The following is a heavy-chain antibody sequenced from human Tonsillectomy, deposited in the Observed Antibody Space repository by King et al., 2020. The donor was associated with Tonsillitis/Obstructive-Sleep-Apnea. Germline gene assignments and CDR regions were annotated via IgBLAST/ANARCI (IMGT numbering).Heavy chain of an antibody. V-gene: IGHV3-23*04. J-gene: IGHJ4*02. D-gene: IGHD3-16*01. Sequence: VQLVESGGGLVQPGGSLRLSCAASGFTFSSYAMTWVRQAPGKGLEWVSTISDRAGITYYADSVKGRFTISRDNSKNTLFLQMNSLRAEDTAVHYCAKDRWGTYPDNWGQGTLVTVSS. CDR2: ISDRAGIT. CDR1: GFTFSSYA. CDR3: AKDRWGTYPDN.